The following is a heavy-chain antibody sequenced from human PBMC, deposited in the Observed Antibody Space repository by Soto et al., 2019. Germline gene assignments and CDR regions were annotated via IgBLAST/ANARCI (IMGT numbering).Heavy chain of an antibody. D-gene: IGHD3-16*01. CDR2: ISYDGSNK. CDR3: AKGGGYYYYGMDV. Sequence: QVQLVESGGGVVQPGRSLRLSCAASGFTFSSYGMHWVRQAPGKGLEWVAVISYDGSNKYYADSVKGRFTISRENSKNTLYLQMNSLRAEDTAVYYCAKGGGYYYYGMDVWGQGTTVTVSS. CDR1: GFTFSSYG. V-gene: IGHV3-30*18. J-gene: IGHJ6*02.